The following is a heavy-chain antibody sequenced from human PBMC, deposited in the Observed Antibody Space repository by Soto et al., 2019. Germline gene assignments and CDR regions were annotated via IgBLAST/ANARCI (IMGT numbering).Heavy chain of an antibody. J-gene: IGHJ4*02. D-gene: IGHD1-26*01. CDR1: GYTFTSYG. Sequence: QVQLVQSGAEVKMPGASVKVSCKASGYTFTSYGISWVRQAPGQGLEWMGWINPYNGNTKYAQKLQGRVTMTTDTSTSTAYMELRSLISDDTAVYYCARDVAVGLFDYWGQGTLVTVSS. V-gene: IGHV1-18*01. CDR3: ARDVAVGLFDY. CDR2: INPYNGNT.